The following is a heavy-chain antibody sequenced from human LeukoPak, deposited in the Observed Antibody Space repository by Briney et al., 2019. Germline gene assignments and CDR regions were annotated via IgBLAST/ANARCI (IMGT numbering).Heavy chain of an antibody. CDR2: VYHSGST. V-gene: IGHV4-4*02. D-gene: IGHD6-19*01. J-gene: IGHJ4*02. CDR1: GGSISSSNW. Sequence: SETLSLTCAVSGGSISSSNWWSWVRQPPGKGLEWIGEVYHSGSTNYNASFESRVTISIDKSKNQFSLKLSSVTAADTAVYYCARLAIAVTPYYFDFWGQGTLVTVSS. CDR3: ARLAIAVTPYYFDF.